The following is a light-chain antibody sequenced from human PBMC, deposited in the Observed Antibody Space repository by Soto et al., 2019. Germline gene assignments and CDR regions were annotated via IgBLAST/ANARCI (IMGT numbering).Light chain of an antibody. CDR3: QQYNSYPT. CDR1: QSISNW. V-gene: IGKV1-5*03. J-gene: IGKJ5*01. CDR2: KAS. Sequence: DIQMTQSPSTLSASVGDRVTITCRASQSISNWLAWYQQKPGKAPTLLIYKASSLESGVPSRFSGSGSGTEFTLTISSLQPDDFATYYCQQYNSYPTFGQGTRLEIK.